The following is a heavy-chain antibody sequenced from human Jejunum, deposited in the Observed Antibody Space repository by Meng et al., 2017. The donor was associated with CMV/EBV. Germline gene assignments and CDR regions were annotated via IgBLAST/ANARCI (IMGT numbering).Heavy chain of an antibody. Sequence: STYWMTWVRQAPGKGLEWVANIKQDGSEKYYVDSVKGRFTISRDNAKNSLFLQMNNLRAEDTAVYYCARDSSGSSYVTYYYYAMDVWGQGTTVTVSS. D-gene: IGHD1-26*01. CDR3: ARDSSGSSYVTYYYYAMDV. V-gene: IGHV3-7*01. J-gene: IGHJ6*02. CDR2: IKQDGSEK. CDR1: STYW.